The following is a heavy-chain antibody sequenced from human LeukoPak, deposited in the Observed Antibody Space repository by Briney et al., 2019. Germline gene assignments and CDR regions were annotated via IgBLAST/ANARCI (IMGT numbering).Heavy chain of an antibody. CDR2: INHSGST. CDR1: GGSFSGYY. J-gene: IGHJ4*02. CDR3: ASSLYYFDY. Sequence: SETLSLTCAVYGGSFSGYYWSWIRQPPGKGLEWIGEINHSGSTNYNPSLKSRVTISVDTSKNQFSLKLSSVTAADTAVYYCASSLYYFDYWGRGTLVTVSS. V-gene: IGHV4-34*01.